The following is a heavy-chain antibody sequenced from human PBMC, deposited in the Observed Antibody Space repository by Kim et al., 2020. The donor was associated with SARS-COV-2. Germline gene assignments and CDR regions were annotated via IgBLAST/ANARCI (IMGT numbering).Heavy chain of an antibody. D-gene: IGHD6-19*01. J-gene: IGHJ2*01. CDR1: GGSISSYY. CDR2: IYYSGST. CDR3: ARAVADQSGWYWYFDL. V-gene: IGHV4-59*13. Sequence: SETLSLTCTVSGGSISSYYWSWIRQPPGKGLEWIGYIYYSGSTNYNPSLKSRVTISVDTSKNQFSLKLSSVTAADTAVYYCARAVADQSGWYWYFDLWGRGTLVTVSS.